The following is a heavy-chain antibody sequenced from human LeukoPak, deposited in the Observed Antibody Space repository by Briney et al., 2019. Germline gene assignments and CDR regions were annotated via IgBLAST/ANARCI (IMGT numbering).Heavy chain of an antibody. D-gene: IGHD3-3*01. CDR3: AKDFAWY. Sequence: PGGSLRLSCAASGSTFSSYGMHWVRQAPGKGLEWVAVISYDGSNKYYADSVKGRFTISRDNSKNTLYLQMNSLRAEDTAVYYCAKDFAWYWGQGTLVTVSS. J-gene: IGHJ4*02. CDR2: ISYDGSNK. V-gene: IGHV3-30*18. CDR1: GSTFSSYG.